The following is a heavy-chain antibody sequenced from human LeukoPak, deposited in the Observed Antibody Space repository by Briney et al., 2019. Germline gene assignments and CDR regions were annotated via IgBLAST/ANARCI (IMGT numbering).Heavy chain of an antibody. D-gene: IGHD2-21*01. V-gene: IGHV3-74*01. Sequence: PGKSLRLSCAASGFTFSSYWMHWVRQAPGKGLVWVSRINTDGRSTSYPDSVKGRFTISRDNAKNTLYLQMNSLRAEDTAIYYCVRDVWGDRDSYFDYWGQGTLVTVSS. CDR2: INTDGRST. CDR1: GFTFSSYW. CDR3: VRDVWGDRDSYFDY. J-gene: IGHJ4*02.